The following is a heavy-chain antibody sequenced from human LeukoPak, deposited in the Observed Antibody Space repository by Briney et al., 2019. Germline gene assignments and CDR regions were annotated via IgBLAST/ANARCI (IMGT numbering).Heavy chain of an antibody. D-gene: IGHD5/OR15-5a*01. J-gene: IGHJ4*02. CDR2: ISGPAGSW. Sequence: PGGSLRLSCAASGFTFSSYAMSWVRQAPGKWLEWVSAISGPAGSWDYADSVKGRFTISRDNSKNTLFLQMNSLRAEDTAIYYCAKKVGLVSAPLYYIDVWGQGTLVTVSS. V-gene: IGHV3-23*01. CDR1: GFTFSSYA. CDR3: AKKVGLVSAPLYYIDV.